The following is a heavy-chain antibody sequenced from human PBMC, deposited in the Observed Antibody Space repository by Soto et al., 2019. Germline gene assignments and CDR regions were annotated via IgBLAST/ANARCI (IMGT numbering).Heavy chain of an antibody. Sequence: QVQLVQSGAEVKKPGASVKVSCKASGYTFTSYDINWVRQATGQGLEWMGWMNPNSGNTGYAQKFQGRVTMTRNTSIRTAYMELSSLRSEDTAVYYCARDSGSYYYYGMDVWGQGTTVTVSS. CDR1: GYTFTSYD. V-gene: IGHV1-8*01. CDR2: MNPNSGNT. D-gene: IGHD1-26*01. J-gene: IGHJ6*02. CDR3: ARDSGSYYYYGMDV.